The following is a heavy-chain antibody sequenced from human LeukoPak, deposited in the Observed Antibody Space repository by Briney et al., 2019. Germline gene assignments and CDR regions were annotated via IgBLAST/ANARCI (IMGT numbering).Heavy chain of an antibody. D-gene: IGHD3-3*01. Sequence: GGSLRLSCAASGFTFSSYSMNWVRQAPGKGLEWVSYISGSSSTIYYADSVKGRFTISRDNAKNSLYLQMNSLRAEGTAVYYCARDNTIFGVVVSWFDYWGQGTLVTVSS. J-gene: IGHJ4*02. CDR1: GFTFSSYS. V-gene: IGHV3-48*04. CDR2: ISGSSSTI. CDR3: ARDNTIFGVVVSWFDY.